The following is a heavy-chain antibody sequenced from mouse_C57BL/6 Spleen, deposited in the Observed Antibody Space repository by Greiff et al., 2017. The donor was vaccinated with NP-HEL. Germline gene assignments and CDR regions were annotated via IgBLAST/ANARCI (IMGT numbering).Heavy chain of an antibody. J-gene: IGHJ2*01. Sequence: EVQLQQSGPGLVKPSQSLSLTCSVTGYSITSGYYWNWIRQFPGNKLEWMGYISYDGSNNYNPSLKNRISITRDTSKNQFFLKLNYVTTEDTATYYCARDGYAYFDYWGQGTTLTVSS. CDR2: ISYDGSN. V-gene: IGHV3-6*01. CDR1: GYSITSGYY. CDR3: ARDGYAYFDY. D-gene: IGHD2-2*01.